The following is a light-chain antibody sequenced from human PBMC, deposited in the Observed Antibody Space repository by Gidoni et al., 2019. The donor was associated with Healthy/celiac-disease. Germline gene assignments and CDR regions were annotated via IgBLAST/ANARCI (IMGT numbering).Light chain of an antibody. CDR3: QHWS. J-gene: IGKJ4*01. CDR2: DAS. CDR1: QSVSSY. V-gene: IGKV3-11*01. Sequence: EIVLTQSPATLSLSPGERATLSCRASQSVSSYLAWYQQKPGQAPRLLIYDASNRATGIPARFSGSGSGTDFTLTISSLEPEDFAVYYCQHWSFGGXTKVEIK.